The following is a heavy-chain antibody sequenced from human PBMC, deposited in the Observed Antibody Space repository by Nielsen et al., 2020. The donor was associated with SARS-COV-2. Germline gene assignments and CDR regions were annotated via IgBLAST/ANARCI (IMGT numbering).Heavy chain of an antibody. CDR2: IFHSGRT. CDR1: GGSINSNDW. CDR3: ARGAGDYDWATYRSLDY. D-gene: IGHD3-16*02. Sequence: SETLSLTCVVSGGSINSNDWWTWVRQTPGKGLEWIGEIFHSGRTTYNPSLENRVTISVDKSKNQFSLKLSSVTAADTAVYYCARGAGDYDWATYRSLDYWGQGTLVTVTS. J-gene: IGHJ4*02. V-gene: IGHV4-4*02.